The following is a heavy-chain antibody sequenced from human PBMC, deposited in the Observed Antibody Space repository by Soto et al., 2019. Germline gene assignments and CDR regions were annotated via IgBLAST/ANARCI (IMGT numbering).Heavy chain of an antibody. CDR1: GGSISSGDYY. J-gene: IGHJ6*02. Sequence: PSETLSLTCTVSGGSISSGDYYWSWIRQPPGKGLEWIGYIYYSGSTYYNPSLKSRVTISVDTSKNQFSLKLSSVTAADTAVYYCARVYRETLNYYYYYGRDVWGQGTTVTVSS. CDR2: IYYSGST. V-gene: IGHV4-30-4*01. CDR3: ARVYRETLNYYYYYGRDV.